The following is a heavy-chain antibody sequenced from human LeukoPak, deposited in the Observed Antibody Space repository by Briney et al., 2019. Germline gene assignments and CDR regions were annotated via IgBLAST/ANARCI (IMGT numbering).Heavy chain of an antibody. J-gene: IGHJ4*02. CDR2: IKQDGSEK. Sequence: GGSLRLSCAASGFTLSSYWMSWVRQAPGKGLEWVANIKQDGSEKYYVDSVKGRFTISRDNGKNSLYLQMNSLRAEDTAVYYCASDSSFYGDLRPAGDYWGQGTLVTVSS. V-gene: IGHV3-7*01. CDR1: GFTLSSYW. D-gene: IGHD4-17*01. CDR3: ASDSSFYGDLRPAGDY.